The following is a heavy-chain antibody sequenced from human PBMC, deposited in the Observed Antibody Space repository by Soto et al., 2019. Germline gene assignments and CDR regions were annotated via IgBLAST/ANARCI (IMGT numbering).Heavy chain of an antibody. CDR2: FYHSGNS. Sequence: SETLSLTCSVSGGSIRSYYWSWIRQSPEKGLEWIGYFYHSGNSNYNPSLKSRVTISVDTSKNQLSLSLRSVTAADTAVYFCARISSVDPYGYVNGGLDVWGQGTAVTVSS. CDR3: ARISSVDPYGYVNGGLDV. J-gene: IGHJ6*02. V-gene: IGHV4-59*01. CDR1: GGSIRSYY. D-gene: IGHD5-18*01.